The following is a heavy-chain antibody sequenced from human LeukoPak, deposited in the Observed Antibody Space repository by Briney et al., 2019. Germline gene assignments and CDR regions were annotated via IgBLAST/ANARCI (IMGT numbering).Heavy chain of an antibody. Sequence: PSETLSLTCTVSGGSVSSTTYFWSWIRQPPGKGLEWIASINYSGSTYYTPSLKSRVTISVDTSENQFSLKLSSVTAADTAVYYCARYVVYGSGKYYFDYWGQGTLVTVSS. J-gene: IGHJ4*02. CDR1: GGSVSSTTYF. V-gene: IGHV4-39*01. CDR3: ARYVVYGSGKYYFDY. D-gene: IGHD3-10*01. CDR2: INYSGST.